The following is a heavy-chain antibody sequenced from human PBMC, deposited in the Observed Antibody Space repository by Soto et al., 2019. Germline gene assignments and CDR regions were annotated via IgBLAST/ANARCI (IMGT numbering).Heavy chain of an antibody. J-gene: IGHJ4*02. D-gene: IGHD3-10*01. CDR1: GFTFSSYA. Sequence: PWGSLRLSCVASGFTFSSYAMSWVRQAPGKGLEWVSAISGSGGSTYYADSVKGRFTISRDNSKNTLYLQMNSLRAEDTAVYYCAKDQRLLWFGESDYWGQGTLVTVSS. CDR3: AKDQRLLWFGESDY. CDR2: ISGSGGST. V-gene: IGHV3-23*01.